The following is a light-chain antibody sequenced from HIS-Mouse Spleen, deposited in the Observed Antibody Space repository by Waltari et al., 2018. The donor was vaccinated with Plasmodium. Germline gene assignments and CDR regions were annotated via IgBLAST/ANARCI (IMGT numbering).Light chain of an antibody. Sequence: SYELTQPPSASVSPGQTARTTCSGDALPKQYAYWYQQKPGQAPVLVLYKDSERPSGIPERFSGSSSGTTVTLTISGVQAEDEADYYCQSADISATYVVFGGGTKLTVL. CDR1: ALPKQY. CDR2: KDS. V-gene: IGLV3-25*03. CDR3: QSADISATYVV. J-gene: IGLJ2*01.